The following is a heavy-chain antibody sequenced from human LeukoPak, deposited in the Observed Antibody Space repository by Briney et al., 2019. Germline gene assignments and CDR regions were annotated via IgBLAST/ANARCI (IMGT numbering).Heavy chain of an antibody. CDR2: INHSGSA. Sequence: SETLSLTCAVSGGSFSGYYWTWIRQPPGKGLEWIGEINHSGSANYNPSLKSRVTISLDTSKNQFSLKLSSVTAADTAVYYCAREAVAVAGTSDYWGQGTLVTVSS. CDR1: GGSFSGYY. J-gene: IGHJ4*02. V-gene: IGHV4-34*01. D-gene: IGHD6-19*01. CDR3: AREAVAVAGTSDY.